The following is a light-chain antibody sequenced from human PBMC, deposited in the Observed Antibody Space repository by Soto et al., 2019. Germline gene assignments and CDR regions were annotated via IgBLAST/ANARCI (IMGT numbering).Light chain of an antibody. J-gene: IGLJ1*01. CDR1: SSDVGGYTY. CDR2: DVS. CDR3: SSYTSSSLYV. Sequence: QSALTQPASVSGSPGQSITISCTGTSSDVGGYTYVSWYQQLPGKAPKLMIYDVSDRPSGVSNRFSGSKSGNTASLTISGLHAEDAVDYYCSSYTSSSLYVFGTGTKLTVL. V-gene: IGLV2-14*01.